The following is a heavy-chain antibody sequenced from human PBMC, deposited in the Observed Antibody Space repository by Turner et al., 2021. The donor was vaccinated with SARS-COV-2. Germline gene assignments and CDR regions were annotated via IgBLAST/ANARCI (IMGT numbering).Heavy chain of an antibody. J-gene: IGHJ6*02. D-gene: IGHD4-17*01. CDR3: ARHYGVKSYYYYGMDV. CDR1: GFTFSSYA. CDR2: ISTGGSTV. V-gene: IGHV3-48*03. Sequence: EVQLVESGGGLVQPGGALGLSCAASGFTFSSYAMNWVRQAPGKGLEWVSYISTGGSTVYYADSVKGRFTISRDNAKNSLYLQMNSLRAEDTAVYYCARHYGVKSYYYYGMDVWGQGTTVTVSS.